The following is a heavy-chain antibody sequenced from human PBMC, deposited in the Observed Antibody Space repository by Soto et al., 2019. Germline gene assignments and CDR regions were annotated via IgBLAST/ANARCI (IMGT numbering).Heavy chain of an antibody. D-gene: IGHD6-6*01. CDR3: AKDLTRQLAYWLDP. V-gene: IGHV1-2*02. Sequence: ASVNGSCKAAGFSFTGYYIHWLRQAPGQGLEWMGWINAHSGGTEYARKFQGRVTLTRDTSIATAYLTLTSLTSDDTALYYCAKDLTRQLAYWLDPWGQGTQVTVSS. J-gene: IGHJ5*02. CDR1: GFSFTGYY. CDR2: INAHSGGT.